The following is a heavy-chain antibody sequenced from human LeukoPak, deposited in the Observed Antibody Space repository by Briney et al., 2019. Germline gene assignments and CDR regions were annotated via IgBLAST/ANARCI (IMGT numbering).Heavy chain of an antibody. V-gene: IGHV3-23*01. CDR3: AKDSMRVGAAGFGSGCLGGWYFDL. D-gene: IGHD6-19*01. CDR1: GFSSSSYA. CDR2: ISDSGGRT. Sequence: GGSLTLSCAASGFSSSSYARSWVRQAPGKGLEWVSAISDSGGRTYYADSVKGRFTISRDNSKNTLYVQMNSLRGEDTAVYYCAKDSMRVGAAGFGSGCLGGWYFDLWGGGTVHSVSS. J-gene: IGHJ2*01.